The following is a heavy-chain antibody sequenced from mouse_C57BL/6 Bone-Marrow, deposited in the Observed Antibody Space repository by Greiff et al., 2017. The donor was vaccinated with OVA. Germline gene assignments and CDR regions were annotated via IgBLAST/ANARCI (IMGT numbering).Heavy chain of an antibody. Sequence: EVQLQESGPGLVKPSQSLSLTCSVTGYSITSGYYWNWIRQFPGNKLEWMGYISYDGSNNYNPSLKNRISITRDTSKNQFFLKLNSVTTEDTATYYCARLHYYGPPYFDYWGQGTTLTVSS. CDR3: ARLHYYGPPYFDY. D-gene: IGHD1-1*01. CDR2: ISYDGSN. CDR1: GYSITSGYY. J-gene: IGHJ2*01. V-gene: IGHV3-6*01.